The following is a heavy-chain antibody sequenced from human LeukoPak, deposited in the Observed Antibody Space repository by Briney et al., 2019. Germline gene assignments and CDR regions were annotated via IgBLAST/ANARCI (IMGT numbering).Heavy chain of an antibody. CDR3: AKDGAGDHVGGDY. D-gene: IGHD7-27*01. V-gene: IGHV3-7*01. Sequence: GGSLRLSCAASGFTFSTYWMSWVRQAPGKGLEWVANIKQDGSEKYYVDSVKGRFTISRDNAKNSLYLQMNSLRAEDTAVYYCAKDGAGDHVGGDYWGQGTLVTVSS. CDR1: GFTFSTYW. CDR2: IKQDGSEK. J-gene: IGHJ4*02.